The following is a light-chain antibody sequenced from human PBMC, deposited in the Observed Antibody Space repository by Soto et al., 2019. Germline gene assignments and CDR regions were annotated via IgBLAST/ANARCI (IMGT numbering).Light chain of an antibody. CDR1: SGHSSYA. J-gene: IGLJ3*02. Sequence: QSVLTQSPSASASLGASVKLTCTLSSGHSSYAIAWHQQQPEKGPRYLMKVNSDGSHSKGDGIPDRFSGSSSGAERYLTISSLQSDDEADYYCQTWGTAIRVFGGGTQLTVL. CDR3: QTWGTAIRV. V-gene: IGLV4-69*01. CDR2: VNSDGSH.